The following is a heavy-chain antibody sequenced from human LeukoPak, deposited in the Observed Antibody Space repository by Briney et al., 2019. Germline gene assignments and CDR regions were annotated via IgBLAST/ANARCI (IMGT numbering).Heavy chain of an antibody. Sequence: PSETLSLTCTVSSGPISSYYWSWIRQPPGKGLEWIGYIYYSGSTNYNPSLKSRVTISVDTSKNQFSLKLSSVTAADTAVYYCARLFYYDSTPLFGYWGQGTLVTVSS. V-gene: IGHV4-59*08. D-gene: IGHD3-22*01. CDR1: SGPISSYY. CDR3: ARLFYYDSTPLFGY. CDR2: IYYSGST. J-gene: IGHJ4*02.